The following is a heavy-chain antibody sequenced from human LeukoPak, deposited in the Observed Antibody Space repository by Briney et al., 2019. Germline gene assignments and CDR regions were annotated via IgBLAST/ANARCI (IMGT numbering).Heavy chain of an antibody. V-gene: IGHV1-46*01. J-gene: IGHJ4*02. Sequence: ASVKVSCKASGYTFSNCYIHWVRQAPGQGLEWMGIIGGSTNYAQKFQGRVTMTRDMSTSTVYMELSSLRSEDTAVYYCARHPDLDYWGQGILVTVSS. CDR1: GYTFSNCY. CDR2: IGGST. CDR3: ARHPDLDY.